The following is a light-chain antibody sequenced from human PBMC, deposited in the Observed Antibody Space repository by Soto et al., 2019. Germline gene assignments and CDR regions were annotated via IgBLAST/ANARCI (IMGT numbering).Light chain of an antibody. CDR1: GSDVGGYNY. CDR2: EVS. Sequence: SVLTQPASVSGSPGQSITISCTGTGSDVGGYNYVSWYQQHPGKAPKLMIYEVSNRPSGVSNRFSGSKSGSTASLTISGLQAEDEADYYCSSYTSSITYVFGTGTKLTVL. CDR3: SSYTSSITYV. J-gene: IGLJ1*01. V-gene: IGLV2-14*01.